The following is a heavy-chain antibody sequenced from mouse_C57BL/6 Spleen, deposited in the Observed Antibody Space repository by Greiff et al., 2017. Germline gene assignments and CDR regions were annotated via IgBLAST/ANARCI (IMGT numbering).Heavy chain of an antibody. CDR3: ARERDYYGSSSYFDV. CDR2: ISYDGSN. J-gene: IGHJ1*03. CDR1: GYSITSGYY. Sequence: DVQLQESGPGLVKPSQSLSLTCSVTGYSITSGYYWNWIRQFPGNKLEWMGYISYDGSNNYNPSLKNRISITRDTSKNQFFLKLNSVTTEDTATYYCARERDYYGSSSYFDVWGTGTTVTVSS. D-gene: IGHD1-1*01. V-gene: IGHV3-6*01.